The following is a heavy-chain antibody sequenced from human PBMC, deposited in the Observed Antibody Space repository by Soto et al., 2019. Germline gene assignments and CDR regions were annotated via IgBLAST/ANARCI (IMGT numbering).Heavy chain of an antibody. V-gene: IGHV4-59*01. J-gene: IGHJ6*02. CDR1: GCSISSYY. Sequence: PXETLSLTCTVSGCSISSYYWSWIRQPPGKGLEWIGYIYYSGSTNYNPSLKSRVTISVDTSKNQFSLKLSSVTAADTAVYYCARSMGYCSSTSCYHSQYYYYGMDVWGQGTTVTVSS. CDR3: ARSMGYCSSTSCYHSQYYYYGMDV. D-gene: IGHD2-2*01. CDR2: IYYSGST.